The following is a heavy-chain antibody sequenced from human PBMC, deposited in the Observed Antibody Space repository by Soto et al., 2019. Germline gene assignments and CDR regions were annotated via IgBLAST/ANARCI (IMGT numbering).Heavy chain of an antibody. D-gene: IGHD5-18*01. CDR3: XXXXXXYIXGRGIFDY. J-gene: IGHJ4*01. CDR2: ITGSDST. V-gene: IGHV3-23*01. CDR1: GFTFSTYA. Sequence: EVQVLESGGGLVQPGGSLRLSCAASGFTFSTYAMSWVRQAPGKGLEWVSVITGSDSTYYAESVKGRFSIFRENSKNTXXXXXXXXXXXXXXXXXXXXXXXXYIXGRGIFDYXXXGXXVTVSS.